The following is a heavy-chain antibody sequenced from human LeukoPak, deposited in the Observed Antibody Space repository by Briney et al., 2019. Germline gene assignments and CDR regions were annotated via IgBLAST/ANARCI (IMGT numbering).Heavy chain of an antibody. CDR1: GFTFSNYW. J-gene: IGHJ4*02. V-gene: IGHV3-7*01. CDR3: ARDGVSGYTTSWYDY. CDR2: IKQDGSER. Sequence: GGSLRLSCAASGFTFSNYWMSWVRQAPGRGLEWVANIKQDGSERYYVDSVKGRFTASRDNAKNSLYLQMNSLRAEDTAVYSCARDGVSGYTTSWYDYWGQGTLVTVSS. D-gene: IGHD6-13*01.